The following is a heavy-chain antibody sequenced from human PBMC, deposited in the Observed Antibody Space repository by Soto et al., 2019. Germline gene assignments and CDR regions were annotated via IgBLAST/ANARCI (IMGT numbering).Heavy chain of an antibody. J-gene: IGHJ4*02. V-gene: IGHV1-69*13. D-gene: IGHD5-18*01. CDR2: IIPIFGTA. CDR3: ASPDSTAMAPFDY. Sequence: SVKVSCKASGGTFSSYAISWVRQAPGQGLEWMGGIIPIFGTANYAQKFQGRVTITADESTSTAYMELSSLRSEDTAVYYCASPDSTAMAPFDYWGQGTQVTVSS. CDR1: GGTFSSYA.